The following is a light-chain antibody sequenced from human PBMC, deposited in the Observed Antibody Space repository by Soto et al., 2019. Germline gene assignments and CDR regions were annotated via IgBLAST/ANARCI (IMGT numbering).Light chain of an antibody. CDR3: QQYGSSRT. CDR2: DAS. V-gene: IGKV3-20*01. CDR1: QIVSSSY. J-gene: IGKJ3*01. Sequence: EIVLTLSPGTLSLSPWERATLSCRASQIVSSSYLAWYQQKPGQAPRLLIYDASSRATGIPDRFSGSGSGTDFTLTISKLGAEDFAVYYCQQYGSSRTFGPGNRVDIK.